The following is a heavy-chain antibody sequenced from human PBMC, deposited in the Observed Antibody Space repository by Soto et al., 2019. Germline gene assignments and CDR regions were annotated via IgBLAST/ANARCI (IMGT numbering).Heavy chain of an antibody. CDR1: GFTCVDYA. D-gene: IGHD6-19*01. CDR2: ISWNSGSI. J-gene: IGHJ4*02. V-gene: IGHV3-9*01. CDR3: AKDRGPRIAVAGLDY. Sequence: GGSHRLSSTASGFTCVDYAMRWVRQAPGKGLEWVSGISWNSGSIGYADSVKGRFTISRDNAKNSLYLQMNSLRAEDTALYYCAKDRGPRIAVAGLDYWGQGTLVTVS.